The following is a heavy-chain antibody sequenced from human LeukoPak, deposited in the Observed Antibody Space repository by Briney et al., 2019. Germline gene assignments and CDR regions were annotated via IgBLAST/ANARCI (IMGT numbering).Heavy chain of an antibody. CDR1: GGSITSGSYY. V-gene: IGHV4-61*02. J-gene: IGHJ4*02. D-gene: IGHD2-15*01. CDR2: IYTSGST. Sequence: SETLSLTCTVSGGSITSGSYYWSWIRQPAGKGLEWIGRIYTSGSTDYNPSLKSRVTISLDTSKNQFSLNLSSVTAADTAVYYCARDAPTPYCSGGSCYFDYWGQGTLVTVSS. CDR3: ARDAPTPYCSGGSCYFDY.